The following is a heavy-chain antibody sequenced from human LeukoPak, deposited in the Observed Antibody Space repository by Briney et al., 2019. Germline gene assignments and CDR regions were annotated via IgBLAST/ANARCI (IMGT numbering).Heavy chain of an antibody. CDR2: INPNSGGT. CDR3: ARVKVAATRAFDY. J-gene: IGHJ4*02. D-gene: IGHD2-15*01. V-gene: IGHV1-2*02. CDR1: GYTFTGYY. Sequence: GASVKVSCKASGYTFTGYYMHWVRQAPGQGLEWMGWINPNSGGTNYAQKFQGRVTMTRDTSISTAYMVLSRLRSDDTAVYYCARVKVAATRAFDYWGQGTLVTVSS.